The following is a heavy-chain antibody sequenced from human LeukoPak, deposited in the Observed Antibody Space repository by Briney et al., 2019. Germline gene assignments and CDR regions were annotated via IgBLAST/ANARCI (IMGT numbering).Heavy chain of an antibody. CDR2: INDDGRTT. Sequence: GGSLRLSCAASGFTFSYYWMHWVRQAPGEGLVWVSRINDDGRTTTYADSVKGRITISRDNAKNTLYLQMSSLRVEDTAVHYCARSGITMVGGASIGLLTFDIWGPGTMVTVSP. J-gene: IGHJ3*02. CDR1: GFTFSYYW. CDR3: ARSGITMVGGASIGLLTFDI. V-gene: IGHV3-74*03. D-gene: IGHD3-10*01.